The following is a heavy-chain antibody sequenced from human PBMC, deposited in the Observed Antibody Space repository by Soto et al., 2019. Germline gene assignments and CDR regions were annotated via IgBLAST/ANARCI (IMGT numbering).Heavy chain of an antibody. CDR3: AREARVVVVPAAIYGDLIN. CDR2: MNPNSGNT. Sequence: QVPLVQSGAEVKKPGASVKVSCKASGYTFTSYDINWVRQATGQGLEWMGWMNPNSGNTGYAQKFQGRVTMTRNTSISTAYMELSSLRSEDTAVYYCAREARVVVVPAAIYGDLINWGQGTLVTVSS. D-gene: IGHD2-2*01. V-gene: IGHV1-8*01. CDR1: GYTFTSYD. J-gene: IGHJ4*02.